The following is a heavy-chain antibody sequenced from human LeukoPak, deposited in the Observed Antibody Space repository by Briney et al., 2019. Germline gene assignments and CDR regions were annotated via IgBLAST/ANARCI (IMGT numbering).Heavy chain of an antibody. J-gene: IGHJ4*02. CDR3: ARDRVGSGWPRPWYFEF. CDR2: INPNTGAT. Sequence: ASLKVSCKPSGYTFTGYYLRWVRQAPGQGLEWMGWINPNTGATNYAEKFQGMVTMTRDTTSDTAYMEMRSLGSDDTAVYYCARDRVGSGWPRPWYFEFWGQGTLITVSS. V-gene: IGHV1-2*02. CDR1: GYTFTGYY. D-gene: IGHD6-19*01.